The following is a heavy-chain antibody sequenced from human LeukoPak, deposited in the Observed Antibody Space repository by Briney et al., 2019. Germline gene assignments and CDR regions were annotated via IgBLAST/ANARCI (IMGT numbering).Heavy chain of an antibody. D-gene: IGHD2-2*03. V-gene: IGHV3-30-3*01. CDR1: GFTFRSYA. J-gene: IGHJ4*02. CDR3: ARDGYCSSTGCSAYFFDS. CDR2: ISYDGSNK. Sequence: PPGRSLRLSCAASGFTFRSYAMHWVRQAPGKGLHWVAVISYDGSNKYYADSVKGRFTISRDNSKNTLYLQLNSLRPEDTALNYCARDGYCSSTGCSAYFFDSWGQGTLVTVSS.